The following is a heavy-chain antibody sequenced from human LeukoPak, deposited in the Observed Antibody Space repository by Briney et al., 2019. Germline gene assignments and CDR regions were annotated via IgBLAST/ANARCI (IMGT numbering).Heavy chain of an antibody. CDR1: GFTFSSYG. V-gene: IGHV3-30*18. D-gene: IGHD6-19*01. CDR3: AKDFSGWYYFDY. CDR2: ISYDGSNK. J-gene: IGHJ4*02. Sequence: GGSLRLSCAASGFTFSSYGMHWVRQAPGKGLEWVAVISYDGSNKYYADSVRGRFTISRDNSENTLYLQMNSLRAEDTAVYYCAKDFSGWYYFDYWGQGTLVTVSS.